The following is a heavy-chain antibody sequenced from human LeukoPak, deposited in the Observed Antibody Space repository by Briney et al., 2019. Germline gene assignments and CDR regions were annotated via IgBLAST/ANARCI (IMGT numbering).Heavy chain of an antibody. CDR1: GGSISSGDYY. Sequence: PSETLSLTCTVSGGSISSGDYYWSWIRQPPGKGLEWIGYIYYSGSTYYNPSLKSRVTISVDTSKNQFSLKLSSVTAADTAVYYCARVRRSIAAAGHWFDPWGQGTLVTVSS. V-gene: IGHV4-30-4*01. CDR2: IYYSGST. J-gene: IGHJ5*02. D-gene: IGHD6-13*01. CDR3: ARVRRSIAAAGHWFDP.